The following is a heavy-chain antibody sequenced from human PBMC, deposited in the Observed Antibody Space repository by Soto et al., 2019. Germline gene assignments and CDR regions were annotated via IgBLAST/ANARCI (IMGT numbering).Heavy chain of an antibody. V-gene: IGHV4-59*08. Sequence: LETLSLTWTVAGGSSISYYGSCIRQPTGKGLEWIGYIYYSGSTNYNPSLKSRVTISVDTSKNQFSLKLSSVTAADTAVYYCARWNNWNYGNWFDPWGQGTLVTVSS. CDR2: IYYSGST. D-gene: IGHD1-7*01. J-gene: IGHJ5*02. CDR3: ARWNNWNYGNWFDP. CDR1: GGSSISYY.